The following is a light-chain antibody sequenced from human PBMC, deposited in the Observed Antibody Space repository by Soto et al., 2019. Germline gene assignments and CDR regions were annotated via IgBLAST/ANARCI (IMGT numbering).Light chain of an antibody. V-gene: IGKV3-11*01. Sequence: EIGWTQSPDTLSLSPGERATLSCRASQSVSSYLVWYQQKPGQAPRLLIYDASKRATGIPARFSGSGSGTDFTLTFSSLVPEDFAVYYCQQRFNWLRNFGQGTKVDNK. J-gene: IGKJ2*01. CDR3: QQRFNWLRN. CDR1: QSVSSY. CDR2: DAS.